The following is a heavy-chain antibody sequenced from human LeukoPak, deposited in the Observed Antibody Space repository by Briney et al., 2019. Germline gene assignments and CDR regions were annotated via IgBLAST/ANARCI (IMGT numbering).Heavy chain of an antibody. Sequence: TGGSLRLSCAVSGLTFSSYSMNWVRQAPGKGLEWVAVIWYDGSNKYYADSVRGRFTISRDNSKNTLYLQMNSLRAEDTAVYYCARDLRNSIRYYDSSGYLDYWGQGTLVTVSS. CDR1: GLTFSSYS. V-gene: IGHV3-33*08. D-gene: IGHD3-22*01. CDR2: IWYDGSNK. J-gene: IGHJ4*02. CDR3: ARDLRNSIRYYDSSGYLDY.